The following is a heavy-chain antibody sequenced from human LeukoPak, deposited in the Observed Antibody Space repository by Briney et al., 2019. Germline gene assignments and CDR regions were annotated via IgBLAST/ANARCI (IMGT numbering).Heavy chain of an antibody. D-gene: IGHD2-2*01. V-gene: IGHV3-30-3*01. CDR3: ARELDCSRTSCFNAFDI. Sequence: GGSLRLSCAASGFTFSTYAMHWVRQTPGKGLEWVAVVSFDGDNNYYADSVKGRFTISRDNSKNTLYLQMNSLRAEDTAVYYCARELDCSRTSCFNAFDIWGQGTMVSASS. CDR2: VSFDGDNN. J-gene: IGHJ3*02. CDR1: GFTFSTYA.